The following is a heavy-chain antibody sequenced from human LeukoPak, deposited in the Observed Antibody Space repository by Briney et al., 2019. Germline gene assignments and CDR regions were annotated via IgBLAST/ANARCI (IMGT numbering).Heavy chain of an antibody. V-gene: IGHV3-66*01. CDR3: AREGYSSSSNDY. CDR2: IYSGGST. J-gene: IGHJ4*02. CDR1: GFTFSSYS. Sequence: GGSLRLSCAASGFTFSSYSMNWVRQAPGKGLEWVSVIYSGGSTYYADSVKGRFTISRDNSKNTLYLQMNSLRAEDMAVYYCAREGYSSSSNDYWGQGTLVTVSS. D-gene: IGHD6-6*01.